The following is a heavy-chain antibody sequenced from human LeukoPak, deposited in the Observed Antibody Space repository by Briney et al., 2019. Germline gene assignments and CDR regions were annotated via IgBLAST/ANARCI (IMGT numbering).Heavy chain of an antibody. V-gene: IGHV5-51*01. D-gene: IGHD5-24*01. CDR3: AICSPRDGYRPPTIDSFDY. Sequence: GESLKISCKGSGYSFTSYWIGWVRQMPGKGLEWMGIIYPGDSDTRYSPSFQGQVTISADKSISTAYLQWSSLKASDTAMYYCAICSPRDGYRPPTIDSFDYWGQGTLVTVSS. CDR1: GYSFTSYW. CDR2: IYPGDSDT. J-gene: IGHJ4*02.